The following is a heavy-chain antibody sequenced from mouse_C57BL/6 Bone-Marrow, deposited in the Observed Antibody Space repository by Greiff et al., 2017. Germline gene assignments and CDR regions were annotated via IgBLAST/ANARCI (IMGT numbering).Heavy chain of an antibody. CDR2: IYPRSGNT. CDR1: GYTFTSYG. D-gene: IGHD2-2*01. V-gene: IGHV1-81*01. J-gene: IGHJ2*01. Sequence: VQLKESGAELARPGASVKLSCKASGYTFTSYGISWVKQRTGQGLEWIGEIYPRSGNTYYNEKFKGKATLTADKSSSTAYMELRSLTSEDSAVYFCARGATMVTTDFDYWGQGTTLTVSS. CDR3: ARGATMVTTDFDY.